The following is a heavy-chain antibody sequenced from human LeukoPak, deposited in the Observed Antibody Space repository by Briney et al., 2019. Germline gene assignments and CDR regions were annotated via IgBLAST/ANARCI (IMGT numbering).Heavy chain of an antibody. V-gene: IGHV3-48*01. J-gene: IGHJ6*03. Sequence: GGSLRLSCTVSGFTVSSNSMSWVRQAPGKGLEWVSYISSSGSTIYYADSVKGRFTISRDNAKNSLYLQMNSLRAEDTAVYYCARESERMATITGPYYYYYYYMDVWGKGTTVTVSS. CDR2: ISSSGSTI. CDR3: ARESERMATITGPYYYYYYYMDV. D-gene: IGHD5-24*01. CDR1: GFTVSSNS.